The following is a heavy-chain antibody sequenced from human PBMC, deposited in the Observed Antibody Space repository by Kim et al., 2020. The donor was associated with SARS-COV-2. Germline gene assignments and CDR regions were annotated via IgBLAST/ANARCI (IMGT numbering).Heavy chain of an antibody. CDR1: RYTFSTYA. CDR2: INADNTNT. J-gene: IGHJ4*02. CDR3: AQGAAAAAF. Sequence: ASVKVSCSASRYTFSTYAIHWVRQAPGQRLEWMGWINADNTNTEYSEKFQGRVTFTRDTSASTAYMELRSLKSEDTGVYYCAQGAAAAAFWGQGTLLTVS. D-gene: IGHD6-13*01. V-gene: IGHV1-3*01.